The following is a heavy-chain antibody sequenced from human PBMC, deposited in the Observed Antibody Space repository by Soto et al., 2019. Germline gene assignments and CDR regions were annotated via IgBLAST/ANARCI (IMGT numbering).Heavy chain of an antibody. CDR1: GYTFTSYG. CDR3: ARDGAPYYDFWSGYSRHFDY. V-gene: IGHV1-18*01. CDR2: ISAYNGNT. Sequence: ASVKVSCKASGYTFTSYGISWVRQAPGQGLEWMVWISAYNGNTNYAQKLQGRVTMTTDTSTSTAYMELRSLRSDDTAVYYCARDGAPYYDFWSGYSRHFDYWGQGTLVTVSS. J-gene: IGHJ4*02. D-gene: IGHD3-3*01.